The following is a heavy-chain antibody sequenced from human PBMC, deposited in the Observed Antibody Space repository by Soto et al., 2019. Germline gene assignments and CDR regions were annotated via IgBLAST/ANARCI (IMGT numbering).Heavy chain of an antibody. CDR1: GGSFSGYY. CDR2: INHSGST. CDR3: ARDRGYGDYPDNWFDP. J-gene: IGHJ5*02. D-gene: IGHD4-17*01. Sequence: SETLSLTCAVYGGSFSGYYRSWIRQPPGKGLEWIGEINHSGSTNYNPSLKSRVTISVDTSKNQFSLKLSSVTAADTAVYYCARDRGYGDYPDNWFDPWGQGTLVTVSS. V-gene: IGHV4-34*01.